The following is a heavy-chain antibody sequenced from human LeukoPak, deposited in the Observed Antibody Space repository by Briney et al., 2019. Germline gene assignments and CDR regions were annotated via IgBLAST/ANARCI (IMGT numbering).Heavy chain of an antibody. CDR2: IIPIFGTA. D-gene: IGHD5-18*01. CDR1: GYTFTSYG. Sequence: ASVKVSCKASGYTFTSYGISWVRQAPGQGLEWMGGIIPIFGTANYAQKFQGRVTITADESTSTAYMELSSLRSEDTAVYYCARGRSGLMGIDSYGYTPIYYYYYYMDVWGKGTTVTVSS. J-gene: IGHJ6*03. CDR3: ARGRSGLMGIDSYGYTPIYYYYYYMDV. V-gene: IGHV1-69*13.